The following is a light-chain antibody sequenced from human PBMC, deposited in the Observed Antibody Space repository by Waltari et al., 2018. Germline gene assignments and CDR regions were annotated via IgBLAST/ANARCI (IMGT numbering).Light chain of an antibody. V-gene: IGLV2-23*02. CDR1: SNDVGLYNL. CDR2: EVN. J-gene: IGLJ3*02. Sequence: QSALTQPASVSGSPGQSTTISCTGTSNDVGLYNLVSWYQHHPGKVPTLIIYEVNRRPSGVSNRFSGSKSGNTASLTVSGLLAEDEADYFCSSYTTHTPVVFGGGTKLTVL. CDR3: SSYTTHTPVV.